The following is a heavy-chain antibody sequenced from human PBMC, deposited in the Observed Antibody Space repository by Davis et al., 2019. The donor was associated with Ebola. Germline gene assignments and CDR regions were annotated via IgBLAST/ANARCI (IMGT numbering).Heavy chain of an antibody. CDR3: ARVSGSLPGY. J-gene: IGHJ4*02. Sequence: GGSLRLSCAASGFTFSSYSMNWVRQAPGKGLEWVSYISSSSSTIYYADSVKGRFTISRDNSKNTLYLQMNSLRAEDTAVYYCARVSGSLPGYWGQGTLVTVSS. CDR2: ISSSSSTI. V-gene: IGHV3-48*01. D-gene: IGHD3-10*01. CDR1: GFTFSSYS.